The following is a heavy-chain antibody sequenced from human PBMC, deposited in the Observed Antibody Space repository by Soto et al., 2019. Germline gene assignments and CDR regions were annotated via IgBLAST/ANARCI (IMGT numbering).Heavy chain of an antibody. D-gene: IGHD3-22*01. CDR3: AREGYYYDSSGYQTYYYYYGMDV. Sequence: EVQLVESGGGLVQPGGSLRLSCAASGFTFSSYSMNWVRQAPGKGLEWVSYISSSSSTIYYADSVKGRFTISRDNAKNSLYLQMNRLRDEDTAVYYCAREGYYYDSSGYQTYYYYYGMDVWGQGTTVTVSS. V-gene: IGHV3-48*02. CDR2: ISSSSSTI. J-gene: IGHJ6*02. CDR1: GFTFSSYS.